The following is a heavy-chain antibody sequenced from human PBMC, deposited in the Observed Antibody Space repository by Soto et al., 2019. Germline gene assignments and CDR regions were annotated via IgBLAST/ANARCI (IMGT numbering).Heavy chain of an antibody. CDR2: TYYRSKWYN. CDR1: GDSVSGNSAA. CDR3: AIEFEDYESRDSYFDY. V-gene: IGHV6-1*01. J-gene: IGHJ4*02. Sequence: SQTLSLICAISGDSVSGNSAAWNWIRQSPSRGLEWLGRTYYRSKWYNDYAVSVKSRITVSPDTLKNQFSLHLNSVTPEDTAVYYCAIEFEDYESRDSYFDYWGQGALVTVAS. D-gene: IGHD3-16*01.